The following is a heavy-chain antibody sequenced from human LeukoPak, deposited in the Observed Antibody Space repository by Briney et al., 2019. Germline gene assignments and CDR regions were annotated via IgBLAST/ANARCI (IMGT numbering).Heavy chain of an antibody. V-gene: IGHV4-59*11. CDR3: ATRPAGSTWYGVFDY. CDR1: GGPINSHY. D-gene: IGHD6-13*01. Sequence: SETLSLTCTVSGGPINSHYWSWIRQPPGKGLEWIGYVFNGGSTNYNPSLKRRVTMSVDTSRDQFSLRLTSVTAADTAIYYCATRPAGSTWYGVFDYWSQGTLVTVSS. CDR2: VFNGGST. J-gene: IGHJ4*02.